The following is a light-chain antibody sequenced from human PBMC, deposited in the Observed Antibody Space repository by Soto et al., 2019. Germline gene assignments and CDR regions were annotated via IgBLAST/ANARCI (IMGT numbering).Light chain of an antibody. V-gene: IGLV2-14*01. J-gene: IGLJ1*01. CDR3: SSYTRSSTQV. CDR1: SSDVAAYNY. Sequence: QSALTQPASVSGSPGQSITISCTGTSSDVAAYNYVSWYQVHPGKAPTLIISEVSNRPSVVSSRFSGSKSANTASLTISGLRPEDEADYYCSSYTRSSTQVFGTGTKLTVL. CDR2: EVS.